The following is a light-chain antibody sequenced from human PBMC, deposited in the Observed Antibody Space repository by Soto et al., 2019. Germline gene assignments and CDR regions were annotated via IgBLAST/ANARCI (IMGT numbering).Light chain of an antibody. CDR1: SSDVGGYNY. V-gene: IGLV2-14*03. CDR3: SSYTGSSTYVV. CDR2: NVS. Sequence: QSALTQPASVSGSPGQSITISCTGTSSDVGGYNYVSWYQHHPGKAPKLMIYNVSNRPSGVSNRFSGSKSANTASLTISGLQAEDEADYYCSSYTGSSTYVVFGGGTKVTVL. J-gene: IGLJ2*01.